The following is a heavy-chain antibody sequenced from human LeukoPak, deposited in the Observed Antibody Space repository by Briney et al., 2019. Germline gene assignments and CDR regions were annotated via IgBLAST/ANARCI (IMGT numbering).Heavy chain of an antibody. CDR3: ARDRSSDIVVVPAANYMDV. J-gene: IGHJ6*03. CDR2: INPNSGGT. D-gene: IGHD2-2*01. CDR1: GYTFTGYY. Sequence: ASVKVSCKASGYTFTGYYMHWVRQAPGQGLEWMGWINPNSGGTNYAQKFQGRVTMTRDTSISTAYMELSRLRSDDTAVYYCARDRSSDIVVVPAANYMDVWGKGTTVTVSS. V-gene: IGHV1-2*02.